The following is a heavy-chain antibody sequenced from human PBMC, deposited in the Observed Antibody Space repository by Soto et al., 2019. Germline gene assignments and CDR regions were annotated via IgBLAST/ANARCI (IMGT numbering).Heavy chain of an antibody. V-gene: IGHV4-39*01. CDR3: ARHRSYYGSGSPSWFDP. CDR1: GGSISSSSYY. J-gene: IGHJ5*02. D-gene: IGHD3-10*01. Sequence: QLQLQESGPGLVKPSETLSLTCTVSGGSISSSSYYWGWIRQPPGKGLEWIGGIYYSGSTYYNPSLKSRVTISVDTSKNQFSLKLSSVTAADTAVYYCARHRSYYGSGSPSWFDPWGQGTLVTVSS. CDR2: IYYSGST.